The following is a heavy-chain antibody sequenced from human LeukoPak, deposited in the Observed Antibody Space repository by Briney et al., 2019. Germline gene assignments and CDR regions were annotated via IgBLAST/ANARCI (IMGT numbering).Heavy chain of an antibody. Sequence: PGGSLRLSCEASTFTFSSYDMNWVRQAPGQGLQWISYISGSGSAIYYADSVKGRFTISRDNAENSLYLQMNSLRAEDTAIYYCATKVAGTSRFSYWGHGTLVTVSS. CDR1: TFTFSSYD. CDR2: ISGSGSAI. CDR3: ATKVAGTSRFSY. D-gene: IGHD6-19*01. V-gene: IGHV3-48*03. J-gene: IGHJ4*01.